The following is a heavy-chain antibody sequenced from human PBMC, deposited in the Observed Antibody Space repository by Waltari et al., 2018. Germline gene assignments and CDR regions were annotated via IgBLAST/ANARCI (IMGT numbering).Heavy chain of an antibody. V-gene: IGHV3-7*01. CDR3: AREPSPNWYFDL. Sequence: EVQLVESGGGLVQPGGSLRLSCAASGFTFSSYWMSWVRQAPGKGLGWVANIKQDGSEKYYVDSVKGRFTISRDNAKNSLYLQMNSLRAEDTAVDYGAREPSPNWYFDLWGRGTLVTVSS. D-gene: IGHD6-6*01. CDR2: IKQDGSEK. CDR1: GFTFSSYW. J-gene: IGHJ2*01.